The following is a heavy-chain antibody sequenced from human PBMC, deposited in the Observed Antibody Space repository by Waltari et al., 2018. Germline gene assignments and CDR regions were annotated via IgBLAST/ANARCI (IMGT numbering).Heavy chain of an antibody. CDR3: ARGRAFYVATYFDY. J-gene: IGHJ4*02. CDR2: INHSGST. Sequence: QVQLQQWGAGLLKPSETLSLTCAVYGGSFSGYYWSWIRQPPGKGLEWIGEINHSGSTNYNPSLKSRVTISVDTSKNQFSLKLSSVTAADTAVYYCARGRAFYVATYFDYWGQGTLVTVSS. V-gene: IGHV4-34*01. D-gene: IGHD5-12*01. CDR1: GGSFSGYY.